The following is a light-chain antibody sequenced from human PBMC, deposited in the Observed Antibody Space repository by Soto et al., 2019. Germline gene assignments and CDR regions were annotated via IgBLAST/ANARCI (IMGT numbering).Light chain of an antibody. CDR3: QQYGPSPYT. V-gene: IGKV3-20*01. CDR2: GAS. Sequence: ETVLTQSPGTLSLSPGERATLSCRASQSISSSYLAWYQQKPGQAPRLLIYGASNRATGIPDRFSGSGSGTDFTLTISRLEPEDFAVYYCQQYGPSPYTFGQGTKLEIK. CDR1: QSISSSY. J-gene: IGKJ2*01.